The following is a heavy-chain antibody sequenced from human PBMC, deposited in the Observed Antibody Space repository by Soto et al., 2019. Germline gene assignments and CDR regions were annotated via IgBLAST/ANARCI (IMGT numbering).Heavy chain of an antibody. V-gene: IGHV4-30-4*01. CDR3: VRDSVRFGPAFDS. CDR2: VFHTGTA. CDR1: GGSIRSGDYY. D-gene: IGHD3-3*01. J-gene: IGHJ4*02. Sequence: SETLSLTCTVSGGSIRSGDYYWTWIRQPPGKGLEWIGYVFHTGTAYCYNPSLKRRVNMSIDTSKNQFSLKLNSVTAADTAIYYCVRDSVRFGPAFDSWGQGTQVTGSS.